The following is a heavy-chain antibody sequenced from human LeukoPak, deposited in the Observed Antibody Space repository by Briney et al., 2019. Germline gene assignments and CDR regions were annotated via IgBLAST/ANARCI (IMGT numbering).Heavy chain of an antibody. CDR3: ARGISSSSSWFDP. D-gene: IGHD6-6*01. Sequence: GGSLRLSCAASGFTFSSYSMNWVHQAPGKGLEWVSSISSSSSYIYYADSVKGRFTISRDNAKNSLYLQMNSLRAEDTAVYYCARGISSSSSWFDPWGQGTLVTVSS. CDR2: ISSSSSYI. CDR1: GFTFSSYS. V-gene: IGHV3-21*01. J-gene: IGHJ5*02.